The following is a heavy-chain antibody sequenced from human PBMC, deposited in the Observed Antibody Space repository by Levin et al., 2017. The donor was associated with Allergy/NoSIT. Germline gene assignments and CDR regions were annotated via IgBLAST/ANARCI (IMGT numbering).Heavy chain of an antibody. CDR1: GFTFSSYA. J-gene: IGHJ4*02. D-gene: IGHD6-19*01. V-gene: IGHV3-30*04. CDR3: ARGSFGIAVAGSLFDY. CDR2: ISYDGSNK. Sequence: LSLTCAASGFTFSSYAMHWVRQAPGKGLEWVAVISYDGSNKYYADSVKGRFTISRDNSKNTLYLQMNSLRAEDTAVYYCARGSFGIAVAGSLFDYWGQGTLVTVSS.